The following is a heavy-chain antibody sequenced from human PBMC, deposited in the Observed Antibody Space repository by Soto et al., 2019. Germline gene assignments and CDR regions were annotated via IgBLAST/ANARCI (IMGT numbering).Heavy chain of an antibody. V-gene: IGHV1-18*01. CDR1: GYSFTSYG. CDR2: ISTYSGHT. CDR3: ATFREPSDGGWFDP. D-gene: IGHD1-26*01. Sequence: QAHLVQSGGEVQKPGASVKVSCKASGYSFTSYGINWVRQAPGQGLEWMGWISTYSGHTNYAQKFQGRVTMTTDTSTDTVYMALRTLRSDDTAVYYCATFREPSDGGWFDPWGQGTLVTVSS. J-gene: IGHJ5*02.